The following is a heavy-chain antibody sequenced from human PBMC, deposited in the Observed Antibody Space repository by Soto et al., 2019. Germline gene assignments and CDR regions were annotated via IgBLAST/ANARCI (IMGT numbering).Heavy chain of an antibody. CDR3: ARRLPFDFWSGYNAFDI. CDR1: GGSISSSSYY. D-gene: IGHD3-3*01. J-gene: IGHJ3*02. V-gene: IGHV4-39*01. Sequence: SETLSLTCTVSGGSISSSSYYWGWIRQPPGKGLEWIGSIYYSGSTYYNPSLKSRVTISVDTSKNQFSRKLSSVTAADTGVYYCARRLPFDFWSGYNAFDIWGQGTMVTVSS. CDR2: IYYSGST.